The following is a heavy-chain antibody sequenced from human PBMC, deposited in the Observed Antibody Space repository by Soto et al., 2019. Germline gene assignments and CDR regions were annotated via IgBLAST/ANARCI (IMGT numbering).Heavy chain of an antibody. D-gene: IGHD3-22*01. J-gene: IGHJ4*02. CDR1: GFTFSSYS. CDR3: ARGGKDYYDSSGYYYDY. Sequence: EVQLVESGGGLVKPGGSLRLSCAASGFTFSSYSMNWVRQAPGKGLEWVSSISSSGSTIYYADSVKGRFTISRDNAKNSLYLQMNSLRAEDTAVYYCARGGKDYYDSSGYYYDYWGQGTLVTVSS. CDR2: ISSSGSTI. V-gene: IGHV3-21*01.